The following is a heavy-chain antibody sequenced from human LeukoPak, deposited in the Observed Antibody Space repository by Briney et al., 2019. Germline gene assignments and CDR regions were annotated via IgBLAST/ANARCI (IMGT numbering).Heavy chain of an antibody. CDR1: GGSINSSSYY. J-gene: IGHJ3*02. D-gene: IGHD3-3*01. CDR3: ARDPPFSFGAFDI. CDR2: IYYSGST. Sequence: PSETLSLTCTVSGGSINSSSYYWGWIRQPPGKGLEWIGYIYYSGSTNYNPSLKSRVTISVDKSKNQFSLRLSSVTAADTAVYYCARDPPFSFGAFDIWGQGTMVAVSS. V-gene: IGHV4-61*05.